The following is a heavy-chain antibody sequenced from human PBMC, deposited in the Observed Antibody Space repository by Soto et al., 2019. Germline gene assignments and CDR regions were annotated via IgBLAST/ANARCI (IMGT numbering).Heavy chain of an antibody. CDR3: ARGDEMTAVTIFEY. V-gene: IGHV1-69*01. CDR2: VIPAFNTS. Sequence: QVQLGQSGAEVKRPGSSVKVSCKASGGAFGRYSVSWVRQAPGQGLEWIGGVIPAFNTSNYALTFQGRVTITADESTTTVFMELRSLRSEDTALYFCARGDEMTAVTIFEYWGQGTLITVSS. J-gene: IGHJ4*02. CDR1: GGAFGRYS. D-gene: IGHD4-17*01.